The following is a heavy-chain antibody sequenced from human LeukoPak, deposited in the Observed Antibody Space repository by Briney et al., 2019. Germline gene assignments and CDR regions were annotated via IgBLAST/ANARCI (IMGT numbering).Heavy chain of an antibody. CDR2: INHSGST. V-gene: IGHV4-34*01. Sequence: PSETLSLTCAVYGGSFSGYYWSWIRQPPGKGREWIVEINHSGSTNYNPSLKSRVTISVDTSKNQFSLKLSSVTAAEKDVSYCARRRCHRRGGHLRPPDYYYGMDVWGQGTTVTVSS. CDR3: ARRRCHRRGGHLRPPDYYYGMDV. D-gene: IGHD4-17*01. CDR1: GGSFSGYY. J-gene: IGHJ6*02.